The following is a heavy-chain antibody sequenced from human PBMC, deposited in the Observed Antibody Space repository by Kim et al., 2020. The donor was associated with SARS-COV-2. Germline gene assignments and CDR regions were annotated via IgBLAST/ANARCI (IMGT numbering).Heavy chain of an antibody. V-gene: IGHV3-11*06. D-gene: IGHD2-2*01. CDR3: ARARDCSSTSCYAHHPFDY. J-gene: IGHJ4*02. Sequence: GRFTISRDNAKNSLYLQMNSLRAEDTAVYYCARARDCSSTSCYAHHPFDYWGQGTLVTVSS.